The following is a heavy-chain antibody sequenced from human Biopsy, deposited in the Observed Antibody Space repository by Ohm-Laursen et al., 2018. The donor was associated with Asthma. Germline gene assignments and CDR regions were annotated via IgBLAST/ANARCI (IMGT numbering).Heavy chain of an antibody. CDR1: GGSVSSGSYY. V-gene: IGHV4-61*01. D-gene: IGHD3-10*01. J-gene: IGHJ6*02. CDR2: ISYTGCD. CDR3: ARGPNYHGSGRAPIGMDV. Sequence: SETLSLTCTVSGGSVSSGSYYWSWIRQPPGKGLEWLGNISYTGCDNYNPSLRSRVTISVDTSKNQFSLRLNSVTAAESAVYYCARGPNYHGSGRAPIGMDVWGQGTTVTVSS.